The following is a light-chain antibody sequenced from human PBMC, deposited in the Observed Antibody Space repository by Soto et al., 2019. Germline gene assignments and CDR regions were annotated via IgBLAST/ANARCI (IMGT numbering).Light chain of an antibody. V-gene: IGLV1-44*01. CDR3: STWDDSLNGVV. CDR2: SNN. Sequence: QAVVTRPPSASGTPGQRVTISCSGSTSNIGSNTVNWYQQLPRTAPKLLIYSNNERPSGVPDRFSGSKSGTSASLATSGLQSEDEADYYCSTWDDSLNGVVFGGGTKVTVL. CDR1: TSNIGSNT. J-gene: IGLJ3*02.